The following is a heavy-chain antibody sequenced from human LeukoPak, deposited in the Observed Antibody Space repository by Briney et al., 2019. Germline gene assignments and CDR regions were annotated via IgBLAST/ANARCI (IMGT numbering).Heavy chain of an antibody. CDR3: ARDVCSSTSCYLGRFDY. J-gene: IGHJ4*02. CDR2: ISYDGSNK. D-gene: IGHD2-2*01. V-gene: IGHV3-30-3*01. Sequence: GGSLRLSCAASGFTFSNYAMHWDRQAPGKGLEWVAVISYDGSNKYYADSVKGRFTISRDNSKNTLYLQMDSLRAEDTAVYYCARDVCSSTSCYLGRFDYWGQGTLVTVSS. CDR1: GFTFSNYA.